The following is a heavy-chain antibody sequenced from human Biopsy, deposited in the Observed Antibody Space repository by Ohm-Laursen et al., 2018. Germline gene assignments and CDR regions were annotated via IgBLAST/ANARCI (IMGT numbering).Heavy chain of an antibody. CDR1: GFTFSSNG. J-gene: IGHJ3*02. V-gene: IGHV3-30*03. CDR3: ARRAI. CDR2: ISSDGSLK. Sequence: SLRLSCAASGFTFSSNGMHWVRQAPGKGLEWVTAISSDGSLKYCTNSVEGRFTISRDNAKNSLFLQMNSLRAEDTAVYYCARRAIWGQGTTVTVSS.